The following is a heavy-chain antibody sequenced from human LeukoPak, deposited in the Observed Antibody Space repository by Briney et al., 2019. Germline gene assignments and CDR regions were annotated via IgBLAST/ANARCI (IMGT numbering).Heavy chain of an antibody. CDR2: INPNSGGT. D-gene: IGHD3-22*01. V-gene: IGHV1-2*06. CDR3: AIQIVVVTAFDY. CDR1: GYTFTSYD. J-gene: IGHJ4*02. Sequence: ASVKVSCKASGYTFTSYDINWVRQAPGQGLEWMGRINPNSGGTNYAQKFQGRVTMTRDTSISTAYMELSRLRSDDTAVYYCAIQIVVVTAFDYWGQGTLVTVSS.